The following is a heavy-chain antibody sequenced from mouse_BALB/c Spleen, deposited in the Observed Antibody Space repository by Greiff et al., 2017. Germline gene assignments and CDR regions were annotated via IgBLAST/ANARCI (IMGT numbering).Heavy chain of an antibody. V-gene: IGHV1-54*01. CDR3: VRGDDFATAY. CDR2: INPGSGGT. D-gene: IGHD2-4*01. Sequence: VQLVESGAELVRPGTSVKVSCKASGYAFTNYLIEWVKQRPGQGLEWIGVINPGSGGTNYNEKFKGKATLTADKSSSTAYMQLSSLTSDDSAVSFCVRGDDFATAYWGAGALGTVSA. CDR1: GYAFTNYL. J-gene: IGHJ3*01.